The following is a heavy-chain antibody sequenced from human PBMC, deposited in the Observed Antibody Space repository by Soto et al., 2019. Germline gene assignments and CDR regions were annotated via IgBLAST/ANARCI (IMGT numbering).Heavy chain of an antibody. CDR3: AKGGGYYDFRSGYYKNTGYFDY. CDR2: ISGSGGST. D-gene: IGHD3-3*01. V-gene: IGHV3-23*01. J-gene: IGHJ4*02. CDR1: GFTFSSYA. Sequence: VGSLRLSCAASGFTFSSYAMSWVRQAPGKGLEWVSAISGSGGSTYYADSVKGRFTISRDNSKNTLYLQMNSLRAEDTAVYYCAKGGGYYDFRSGYYKNTGYFDYCGQRTLVTVSS.